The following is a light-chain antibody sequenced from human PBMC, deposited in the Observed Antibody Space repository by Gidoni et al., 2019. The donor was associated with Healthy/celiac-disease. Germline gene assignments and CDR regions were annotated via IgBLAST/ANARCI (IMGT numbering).Light chain of an antibody. Sequence: IVMTQSPATLSVSPGASATLSCRASQSVSSNLSWYQQKPGQAPRLLTYGASTRATGIPAGSSGSGSGTEFRLTISSLQSEDFAVYYCQQYNNWPPLTFGQGTKVEIK. CDR2: GAS. CDR3: QQYNNWPPLT. V-gene: IGKV3-15*01. CDR1: QSVSSN. J-gene: IGKJ1*01.